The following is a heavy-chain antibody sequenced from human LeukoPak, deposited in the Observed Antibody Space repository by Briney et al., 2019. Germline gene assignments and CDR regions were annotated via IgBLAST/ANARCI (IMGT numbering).Heavy chain of an antibody. Sequence: SETLSLTCTVSGGSVSSSSYYWGWIRQPPGKGLEWIGSIYYSGSTYYNPSLKSRVSISVDTSKNQFSLKLNSLTAADTAVYYCARDSSWFGEYLPNDWGQGTLVTVSS. CDR1: GGSVSSSSYY. D-gene: IGHD3-10*01. J-gene: IGHJ4*02. CDR3: ARDSSWFGEYLPND. V-gene: IGHV4-39*07. CDR2: IYYSGST.